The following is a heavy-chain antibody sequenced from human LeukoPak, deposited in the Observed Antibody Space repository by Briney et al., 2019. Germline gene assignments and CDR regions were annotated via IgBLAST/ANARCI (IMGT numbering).Heavy chain of an antibody. CDR2: IKADGSEK. CDR1: GFSFSGHW. Sequence: GGSLRLSCAASGFSFSGHWMNWVRQPPGKGLEWVANIKADGSEKYYVDSVKGRFTISRDDAKGTVDLQMDNLRAEDTAIYYCAYRNNFEYWGQGALVTVSS. D-gene: IGHD1-26*01. CDR3: AYRNNFEY. V-gene: IGHV3-7*05. J-gene: IGHJ4*02.